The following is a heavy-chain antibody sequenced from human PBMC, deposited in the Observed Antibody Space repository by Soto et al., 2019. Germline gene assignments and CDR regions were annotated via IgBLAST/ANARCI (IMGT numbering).Heavy chain of an antibody. J-gene: IGHJ4*02. CDR2: ISSSSNDI. D-gene: IGHD5-12*01. Sequence: EVQLVESGGGLVKPGGSLRLSCVASGFTLSSYSMNWVHQAPGKGLEWVSIISSSSNDIYYADSVKGRFTISRDNAQNSLYLQMNSLRAEDTAIYYSARREYSGSYRLPFDYWGQGTLVTVSS. CDR1: GFTLSSYS. V-gene: IGHV3-21*01. CDR3: ARREYSGSYRLPFDY.